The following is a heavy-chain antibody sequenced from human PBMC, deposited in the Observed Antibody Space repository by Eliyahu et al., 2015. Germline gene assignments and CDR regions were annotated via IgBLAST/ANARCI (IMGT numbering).Heavy chain of an antibody. J-gene: IGHJ4*02. D-gene: IGHD2/OR15-2a*01. CDR1: GFTLSXYY. V-gene: IGHV3-11*01. CDR3: ASCGPRRSTCYAGELGQ. Sequence: QVQLVESGGGLVKPGGSLRLSCAVSGFTLSXYYMMWIRQAPGKGLEWISYITSSGTIINYADSVKGRFTISRDIAKNSVYLQMDSLRVEDTAVYYCASCGPRRSTCYAGELGQWGQGTLVTVSS. CDR2: ITSSGTII.